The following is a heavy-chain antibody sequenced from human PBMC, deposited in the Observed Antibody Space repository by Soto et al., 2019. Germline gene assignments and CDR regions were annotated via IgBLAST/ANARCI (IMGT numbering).Heavy chain of an antibody. CDR2: INAGNGNT. V-gene: IGHV1-3*01. CDR1: GYTFTSYA. D-gene: IGHD5-18*01. CDR3: ARWRSYGYVDY. Sequence: QVQLMQSGAEVKKPGASVKVSCKASGYTFTSYAMHWVRQAPGQRLEWMGWINAGNGNTKYSQKFQGRVTITRDTSASTAYMELSSLRSQDTAVYYCARWRSYGYVDYWGQGTLVTVSS. J-gene: IGHJ4*02.